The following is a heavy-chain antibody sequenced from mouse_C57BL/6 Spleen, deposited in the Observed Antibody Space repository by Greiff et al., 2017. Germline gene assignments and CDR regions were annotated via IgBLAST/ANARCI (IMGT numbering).Heavy chain of an antibody. V-gene: IGHV1-53*01. CDR2: INPSNGGT. CDR3: ARERYSNWWFAY. D-gene: IGHD2-5*01. CDR1: GYTFTSYW. J-gene: IGHJ3*01. Sequence: QVQLQQSGTELVKPGASVKLSCKASGYTFTSYWMHWVKQRPGQGLEWIGNINPSNGGTNYNEKFKSKATLTVDKSSSTAYMQLSSLTSEDSAVYYCARERYSNWWFAYWGQGTLVTVSA.